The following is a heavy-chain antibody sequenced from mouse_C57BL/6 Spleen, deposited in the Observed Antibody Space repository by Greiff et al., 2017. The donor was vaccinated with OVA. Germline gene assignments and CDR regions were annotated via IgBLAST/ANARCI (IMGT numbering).Heavy chain of an antibody. CDR1: GFTFSDYG. CDR3: ARKDGDYYGTYAMDY. J-gene: IGHJ4*01. V-gene: IGHV5-17*01. CDR2: ISSGSSTI. D-gene: IGHD1-1*01. Sequence: EVMLVESGGGLVKPGGSLKLSCAASGFTFSDYGMHWVRQAPEKGLEWVAYISSGSSTIYYADTVKGRFTISRDNAKNTLFLQMTSLRSEDTAMYYCARKDGDYYGTYAMDYWGQGTSVTVSS.